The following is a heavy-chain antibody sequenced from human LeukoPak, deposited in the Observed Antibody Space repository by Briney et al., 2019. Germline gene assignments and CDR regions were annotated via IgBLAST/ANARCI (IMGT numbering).Heavy chain of an antibody. J-gene: IGHJ3*02. CDR2: IYSGGET. Sequence: PGGSLRLSCAASGFTVSSNYMTWVRQSPGKGLEWVSVIYSGGETYYADSVKGRFTISRDNSKNTLFLQMNSLRADDTAVYYCARGRRSGTSSFAFDIWGHGTMVTVSS. V-gene: IGHV3-66*01. CDR1: GFTVSSNY. CDR3: ARGRRSGTSSFAFDI. D-gene: IGHD2-2*01.